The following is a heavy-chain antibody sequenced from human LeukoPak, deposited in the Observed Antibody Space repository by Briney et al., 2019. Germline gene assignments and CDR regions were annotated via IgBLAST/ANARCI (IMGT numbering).Heavy chain of an antibody. V-gene: IGHV3-23*01. J-gene: IGHJ4*02. Sequence: GGSLRLSCAASGFTFSSYATSWVRQAPGKGLEWVSAISGSGGSTYYADSVKGRFTISRDNSKNTLYLQMNSLRAEDTAVYYCAKDLYPPSPGIAAAGFFDYWGQGTLVTVSS. CDR3: AKDLYPPSPGIAAAGFFDY. CDR1: GFTFSSYA. CDR2: ISGSGGST. D-gene: IGHD6-13*01.